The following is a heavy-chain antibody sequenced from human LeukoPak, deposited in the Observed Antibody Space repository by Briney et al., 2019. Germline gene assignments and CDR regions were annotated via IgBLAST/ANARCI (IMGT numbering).Heavy chain of an antibody. CDR1: RGSFSGYD. J-gene: IGHJ4*02. V-gene: IGHV4-34*01. Sequence: SETLSLTCAVYRGSFSGYDWTWIREPPGHEPEWPGEINHAGSTNYKPSPQSRPAISVATSQIRVSLSLASVTAADTAMYYCARLNIAGALDYWGQGTLVTLPS. CDR2: INHAGST. CDR3: ARLNIAGALDY. D-gene: IGHD6-19*01.